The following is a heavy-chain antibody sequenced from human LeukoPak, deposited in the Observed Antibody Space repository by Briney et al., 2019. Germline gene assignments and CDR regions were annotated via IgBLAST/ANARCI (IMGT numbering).Heavy chain of an antibody. D-gene: IGHD3-16*01. V-gene: IGHV1-18*01. CDR3: ALGGQASHMDV. J-gene: IGHJ6*03. CDR2: ISAYNGNT. Sequence: ASVKLSCKASGYTFTSYGISWVRQAPGQGLEWMGWISAYNGNTNYAQMLQGRLNMNTDTSTSTAYMELRSLRSDDTAVYYCALGGQASHMDVWGKGTTVTVSS. CDR1: GYTFTSYG.